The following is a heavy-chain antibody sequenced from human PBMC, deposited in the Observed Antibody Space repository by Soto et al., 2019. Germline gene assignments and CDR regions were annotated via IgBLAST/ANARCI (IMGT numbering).Heavy chain of an antibody. V-gene: IGHV2-5*01. CDR1: GFSLSTSGLG. CDR2: IYWNDDK. CDR3: AHRPSGWYLFDY. D-gene: IGHD6-19*01. Sequence: QITLKESGPTLVRPTQTLTLTCTFSGFSLSTSGLGVGWIRQPPGKALEWLALIYWNDDKRYSPSLKARLTITKDPSKNQVDLTMTNMDPVDTATYYCAHRPSGWYLFDYWGQGTLVTVSS. J-gene: IGHJ4*02.